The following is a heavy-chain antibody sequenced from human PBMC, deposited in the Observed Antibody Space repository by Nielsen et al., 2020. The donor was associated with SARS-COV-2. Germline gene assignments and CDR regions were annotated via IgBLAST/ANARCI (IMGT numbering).Heavy chain of an antibody. CDR3: AKDGGSSWYRAFHYFDY. Sequence: GESLKISYAASGFTFSSYGMHWVRQAPGKGLEWVAVISYDGSNKYYADSVKGRFTISRDNSKNTLYLQMNSLRAEDTAVYYCAKDGGSSWYRAFHYFDYWGQGTLVTVSS. CDR2: ISYDGSNK. D-gene: IGHD6-13*01. J-gene: IGHJ4*02. V-gene: IGHV3-30*18. CDR1: GFTFSSYG.